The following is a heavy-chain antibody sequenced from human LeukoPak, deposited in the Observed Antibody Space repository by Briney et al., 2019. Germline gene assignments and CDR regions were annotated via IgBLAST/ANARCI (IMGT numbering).Heavy chain of an antibody. J-gene: IGHJ4*02. CDR2: SRNKANSYTT. CDR1: GFTFSSYS. CDR3: ARGSSYYYDTSGYYFDY. D-gene: IGHD3-22*01. Sequence: GGSLRLSCAASGFTFSSYSMDWVRQAPGKGLEWVGRSRNKANSYTTEYAASVKGRFTISRDDSKNSLYLQMNSLKTEDTAVYYCARGSSYYYDTSGYYFDYWGQGTLVTVSS. V-gene: IGHV3-72*01.